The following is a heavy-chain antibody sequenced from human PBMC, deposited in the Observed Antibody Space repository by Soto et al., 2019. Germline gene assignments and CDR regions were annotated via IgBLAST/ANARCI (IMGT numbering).Heavy chain of an antibody. CDR1: GFTFRSYV. CDR3: ARWATTGGLDV. J-gene: IGHJ5*02. Sequence: QVQLVESGGGVVQPGTSLRLSCVGSGFTFRSYVIHWVRQAPGKGLEWVALTSYDGSNTFYGDSVKGRFTISRHNSRNTVQLRINGRTIYVMALDYWARWATTGGLDVWGQGTLVSVSS. D-gene: IGHD1-1*01. CDR2: TSYDGSNT. V-gene: IGHV3-33*05.